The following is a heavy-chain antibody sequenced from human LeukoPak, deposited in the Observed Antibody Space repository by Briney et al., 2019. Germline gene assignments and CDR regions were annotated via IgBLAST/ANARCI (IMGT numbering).Heavy chain of an antibody. Sequence: GGSLRLSCAASEFSVGSNYMTWVRQAPGKGLEWVSLIYSGGSTYYADSVKGRFTISRDNSKNTLYLQMNSLRAEDTAVYYCAKDHSNALLRFGEVIRKTRDGYFDYWGQGTLVTVSS. D-gene: IGHD3-10*01. V-gene: IGHV3-66*01. CDR3: AKDHSNALLRFGEVIRKTRDGYFDY. CDR2: IYSGGST. CDR1: EFSVGSNY. J-gene: IGHJ4*02.